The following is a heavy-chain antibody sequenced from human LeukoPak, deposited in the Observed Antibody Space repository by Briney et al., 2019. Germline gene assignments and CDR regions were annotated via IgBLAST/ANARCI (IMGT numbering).Heavy chain of an antibody. Sequence: GGSLRLSCAASGFTLSSYGMHWVRQAPGKGLEWVAFIRYDGSNKYYADSVKGRFTISRDNSKNTLYLQMNSLRAEDTAVYYCAKDSRWFGELSPLDYWGQGTLVTVSS. CDR2: IRYDGSNK. D-gene: IGHD3-10*01. CDR1: GFTLSSYG. V-gene: IGHV3-30*02. J-gene: IGHJ4*02. CDR3: AKDSRWFGELSPLDY.